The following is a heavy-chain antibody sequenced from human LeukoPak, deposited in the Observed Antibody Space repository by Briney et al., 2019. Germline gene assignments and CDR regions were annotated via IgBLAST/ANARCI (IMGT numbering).Heavy chain of an antibody. V-gene: IGHV1-18*01. Sequence: ASVKVSCKASGYTFTSYGISWVRQAPGQGLEWRGWISAYNGNTNYAQKLQGRVTMTTDTSTSTAYMELRSLRSDDTAVYYCARHVDTAYYFDYWGQGTLVTVSS. D-gene: IGHD5-18*01. CDR2: ISAYNGNT. CDR3: ARHVDTAYYFDY. CDR1: GYTFTSYG. J-gene: IGHJ4*02.